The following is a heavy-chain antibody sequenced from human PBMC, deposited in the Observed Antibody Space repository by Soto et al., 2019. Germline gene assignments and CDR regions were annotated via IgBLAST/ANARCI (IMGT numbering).Heavy chain of an antibody. V-gene: IGHV2-5*02. CDR3: AHTVARGAYWETFNY. CDR1: GFSLTTNGVG. J-gene: IGHJ4*02. D-gene: IGHD1-26*01. Sequence: QITLKESGPTLVKPTQTLTLTCTVSGFSLTTNGVGVGWFRQPPGKALEWLALIYRDDDKRYRPSLKSRVTITKDKTKNQVVLTMTNMDPVDTATYYCAHTVARGAYWETFNYWGQGTLVTVSS. CDR2: IYRDDDK.